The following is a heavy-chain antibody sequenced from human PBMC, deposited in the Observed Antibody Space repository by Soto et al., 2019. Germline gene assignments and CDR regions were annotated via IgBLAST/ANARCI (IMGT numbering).Heavy chain of an antibody. CDR1: GFTFSSYA. J-gene: IGHJ4*02. D-gene: IGHD2-2*01. CDR2: ISGSGGST. Sequence: GGSLRLSCAASGFTFSSYAMSWVRQAPGKGLEWVSAISGSGGSTYYGDSVKGRFTISRENSKNERYLQMNSLRAEDRAVYYCAKYGRYQLLWRSDKTTHFDYWGQGTLVTVSS. V-gene: IGHV3-23*01. CDR3: AKYGRYQLLWRSDKTTHFDY.